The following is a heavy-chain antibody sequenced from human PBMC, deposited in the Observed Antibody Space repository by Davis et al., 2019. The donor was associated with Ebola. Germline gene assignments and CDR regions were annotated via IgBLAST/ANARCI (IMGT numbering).Heavy chain of an antibody. CDR2: INSDGSST. CDR3: VKMFGGMDV. V-gene: IGHV3-74*01. D-gene: IGHD3-16*01. Sequence: GESLKISCLAPGFTFSRYWMHWVRQAPGQGLVWVSRINSDGSSTSYADPVKGRFIISRDNAKNTLYLQMSSLRAGDTAMYYCVKMFGGMDVWGQGTTVTVSS. CDR1: GFTFSRYW. J-gene: IGHJ6*02.